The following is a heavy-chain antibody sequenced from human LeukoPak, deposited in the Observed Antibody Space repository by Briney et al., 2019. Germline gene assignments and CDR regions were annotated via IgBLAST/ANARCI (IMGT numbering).Heavy chain of an antibody. CDR3: ARDGGSYSDIAEYFQH. Sequence: PSETLSLTCTVSGGSVSSGPYYWSWIRQPPGKGLEWIGYIYHSGNTNYNPSLKSRVTISVDRSKNQFSLKLSSVTAADTAVHYCARDGGSYSDIAEYFQHWGQGTLVTVSS. V-gene: IGHV4-61*01. J-gene: IGHJ1*01. D-gene: IGHD4-17*01. CDR1: GGSVSSGPYY. CDR2: IYHSGNT.